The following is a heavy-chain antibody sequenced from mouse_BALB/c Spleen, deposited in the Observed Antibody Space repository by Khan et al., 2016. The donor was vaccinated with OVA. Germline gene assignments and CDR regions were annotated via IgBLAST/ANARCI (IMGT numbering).Heavy chain of an antibody. V-gene: IGHV1S41*01. CDR2: IGPGSGST. CDR3: ARSKYYGSSLYAMDY. CDR1: GSTFTSYW. J-gene: IGHJ4*01. Sequence: DLVKPGASVKLSCKASGSTFTSYWINWIKQRPGQGLEWIGRIGPGSGSTSYNEMFTGKATLTVDTTSSTAYIQLSSLSSEDSAVYFCARSKYYGSSLYAMDYWGQGTSVTVSS. D-gene: IGHD1-1*01.